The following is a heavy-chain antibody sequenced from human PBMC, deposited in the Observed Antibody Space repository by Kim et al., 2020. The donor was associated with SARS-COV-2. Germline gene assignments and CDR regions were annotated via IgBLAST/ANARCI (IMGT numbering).Heavy chain of an antibody. D-gene: IGHD3-10*01. J-gene: IGHJ3*02. CDR2: ISYDGSNK. CDR1: GFTFSSYA. Sequence: GGSLRLSCAASGFTFSSYAMHWVRQAPGKGLEWVAVISYDGSNKYYADSVKGRFTISRDNSKNTLYLQMNSLRAEDTAVYYCARGLWFGELLYYGAFDIWGQGTMVTVSS. CDR3: ARGLWFGELLYYGAFDI. V-gene: IGHV3-30*04.